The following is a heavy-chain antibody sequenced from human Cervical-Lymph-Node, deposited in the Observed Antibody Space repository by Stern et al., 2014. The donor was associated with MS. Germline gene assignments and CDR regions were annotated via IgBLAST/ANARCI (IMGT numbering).Heavy chain of an antibody. CDR1: GFTFSNYG. V-gene: IGHV3-33*01. CDR2: IWYDGNKK. Sequence: QVQLGQSGGGVVQPGRSLRLSCAASGFTFSNYGMHWVRQAPGKGLEWLAVIWYDGNKKYYADSVKGRFTISRDNSKNTLFLQMSSLTDEDTALYYCARGNWNYEGMGYWGQGTLVTVSS. CDR3: ARGNWNYEGMGY. J-gene: IGHJ4*02. D-gene: IGHD1-7*01.